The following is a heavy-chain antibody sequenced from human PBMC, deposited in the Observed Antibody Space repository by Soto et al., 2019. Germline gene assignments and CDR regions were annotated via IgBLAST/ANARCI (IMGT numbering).Heavy chain of an antibody. D-gene: IGHD6-6*01. Sequence: ASVKVSCKASGGTLSSYAISWVRQAPGQGLEWMGGIIPIFGTANYAQKFQGRVTITADKSTSTAYMELSSLRSDDTAVYYCARAAPKLSSSSGVDVWGQGTTVTVSS. J-gene: IGHJ6*02. CDR2: IIPIFGTA. CDR1: GGTLSSYA. V-gene: IGHV1-69*06. CDR3: ARAAPKLSSSSGVDV.